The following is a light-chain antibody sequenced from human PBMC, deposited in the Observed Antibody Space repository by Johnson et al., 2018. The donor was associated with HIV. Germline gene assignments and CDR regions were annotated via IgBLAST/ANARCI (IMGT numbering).Light chain of an antibody. CDR3: GTWDNSLSAGYV. CDR2: END. CDR1: SSNIGNNY. J-gene: IGLJ1*01. V-gene: IGLV1-51*02. Sequence: QSVLTQPPSVSVAPGQKVTISCSGSSSNIGNNYVSWYQQLPGTAPKLLIYENDKRPSGIPDRFSGSKSGTSATLGITGLQTGDEADYYCGTWDNSLSAGYVFGTGTKFTVL.